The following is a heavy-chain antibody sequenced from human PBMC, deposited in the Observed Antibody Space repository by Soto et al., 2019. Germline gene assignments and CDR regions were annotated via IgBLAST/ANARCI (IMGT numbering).Heavy chain of an antibody. D-gene: IGHD3-10*01. CDR3: ARGVWFGESPVYYYYYMDV. CDR1: GFTFSSYW. V-gene: IGHV3-7*01. CDR2: IKQDGIEK. J-gene: IGHJ6*03. Sequence: GGSLRLSCAASGFTFSSYWMSWVRQAPGKGLEWVANIKQDGIEKYYVDSVKGRFTISRDNAKNSLYLQMNSLRAEDTAVYYCARGVWFGESPVYYYYYMDVWGKGTTVTVSS.